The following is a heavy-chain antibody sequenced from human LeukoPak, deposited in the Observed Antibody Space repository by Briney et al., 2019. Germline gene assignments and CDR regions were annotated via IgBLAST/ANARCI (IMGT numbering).Heavy chain of an antibody. D-gene: IGHD3-10*01. Sequence: PGGSLRLSCAASGFTFSSCGMNWVRQAPGKGLEWVSSISGSSTYIYYADSVKGRFTISRDNAKNSLYLQMNSLRAEDTAVYYCATTMVRGVITKRGYNWFDPWGQGTLVTVSS. CDR1: GFTFSSCG. J-gene: IGHJ5*02. CDR3: ATTMVRGVITKRGYNWFDP. CDR2: ISGSSTYI. V-gene: IGHV3-21*01.